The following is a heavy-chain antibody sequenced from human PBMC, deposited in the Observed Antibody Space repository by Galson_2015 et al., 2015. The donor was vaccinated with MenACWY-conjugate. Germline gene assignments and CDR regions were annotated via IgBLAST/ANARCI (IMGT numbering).Heavy chain of an antibody. CDR3: ARHRRRLVAAGGLDS. CDR2: VYPGDSDT. D-gene: IGHD6-13*01. CDR1: GYSFTNYW. V-gene: IGHV5-51*01. Sequence: QSGAEVKKPGESLRISCKGAGYSFTNYWIAWVRQMPGQGPEYMGIVYPGDSDTRYSPSFQGQDTFSADKSVSTVYLQWSSLRASDTAIYYCARHRRRLVAAGGLDSWGQGTLVTVSP. J-gene: IGHJ5*01.